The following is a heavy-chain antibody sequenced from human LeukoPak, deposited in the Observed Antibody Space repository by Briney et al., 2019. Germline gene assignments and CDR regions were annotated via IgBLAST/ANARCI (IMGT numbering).Heavy chain of an antibody. CDR2: ISAYNGNT. V-gene: IGHV1-18*01. J-gene: IGHJ4*02. Sequence: ASVKASCKASGYTFTSYGISWVRRAPGQGLEWMGWISAYNGNTNYAQKLQGRVTMTTDTSTSTAYMELRSLRSDDTAVYYCARVVGSSWYPTTDYWGQGTLVTVSS. D-gene: IGHD6-13*01. CDR3: ARVVGSSWYPTTDY. CDR1: GYTFTSYG.